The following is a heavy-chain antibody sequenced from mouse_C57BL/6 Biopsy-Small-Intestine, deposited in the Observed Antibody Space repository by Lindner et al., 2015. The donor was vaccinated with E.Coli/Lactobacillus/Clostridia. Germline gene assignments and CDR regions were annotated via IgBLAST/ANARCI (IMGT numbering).Heavy chain of an antibody. J-gene: IGHJ4*01. Sequence: VQLQESGGGLVKPGGSLKLSCAASGFTFSDYGMHWVRQAPEKGLEWVAYISSGNSTIYYADTVKGRFTISRDNAKNTLFLQMTSLRSEDTAMYYCARPLYYSMDYWGQGTSVTVSS. V-gene: IGHV5-17*01. CDR2: ISSGNSTI. CDR1: GFTFSDYG. CDR3: ARPLYYSMDY. D-gene: IGHD1-1*01.